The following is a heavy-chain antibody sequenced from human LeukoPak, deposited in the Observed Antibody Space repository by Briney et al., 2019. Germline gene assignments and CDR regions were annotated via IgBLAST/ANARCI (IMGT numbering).Heavy chain of an antibody. CDR2: INSDGNII. V-gene: IGHV3-74*01. J-gene: IGHJ4*02. CDR1: GFTLSTYG. CDR3: VAGMGNY. D-gene: IGHD6-13*01. Sequence: GGSLRLSCAASGFTLSTYGLHWVRQVPGRGLVWVSRINSDGNIITYADSVKGRFTISRDNARNMVYLQMNSLRAEDTAVYYCVAGMGNYWGQGTLVPV.